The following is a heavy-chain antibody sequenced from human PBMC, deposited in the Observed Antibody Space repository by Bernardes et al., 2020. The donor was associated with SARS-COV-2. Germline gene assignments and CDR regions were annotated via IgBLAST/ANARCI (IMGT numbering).Heavy chain of an antibody. CDR3: ARVSDCSSTSCYREAAYYYCGMDV. CDR1: GFTFSSYS. V-gene: IGHV3-48*02. J-gene: IGHJ6*02. CDR2: ISSSSSTI. Sequence: GGSLRLSCAASGFTFSSYSMNWVRQAPGKGLEWVSYISSSSSTIYYADSVKGRFTISRDNAKNSLYLQMNSLRDEDTAVYYCARVSDCSSTSCYREAAYYYCGMDVWGQGTTVTVSS. D-gene: IGHD2-2*01.